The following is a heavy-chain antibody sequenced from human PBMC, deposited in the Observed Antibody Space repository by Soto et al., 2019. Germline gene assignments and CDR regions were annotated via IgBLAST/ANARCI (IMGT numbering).Heavy chain of an antibody. D-gene: IGHD6-6*01. J-gene: IGHJ6*02. CDR2: IWYDGSNK. CDR1: GFAFSSYG. CDR3: ARDLGSSYPLYYYYGMDV. Sequence: GGSLRLSCAASGFAFSSYGMHWVRQAPGKGLEWVAVIWYDGSNKYYADSVKGRFTISRDNSKNTLYLQMNSLRAEDTAVYYCARDLGSSYPLYYYYGMDVWGQGTTVTVSS. V-gene: IGHV3-33*01.